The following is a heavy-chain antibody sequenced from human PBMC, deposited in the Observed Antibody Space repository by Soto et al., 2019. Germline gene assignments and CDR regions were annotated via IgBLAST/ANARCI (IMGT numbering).Heavy chain of an antibody. Sequence: EVQLVESGGGLVKPGGSLRLSCAGSGFTFSNAWMSWVRRAPGKGLEWVGRIKSDAYGGAIDYTAPVKGRFTISRDDSKSTLFLQMNNLRAEGTGVYSCTTTKGRLGPRTNDYWGQGTPVIVSS. D-gene: IGHD2-8*01. V-gene: IGHV3-15*01. CDR3: TTTKGRLGPRTNDY. CDR1: GFTFSNAW. CDR2: IKSDAYGGAI. J-gene: IGHJ4*02.